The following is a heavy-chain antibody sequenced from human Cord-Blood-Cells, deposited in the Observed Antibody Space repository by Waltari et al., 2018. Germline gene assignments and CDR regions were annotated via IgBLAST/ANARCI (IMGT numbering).Heavy chain of an antibody. D-gene: IGHD3-16*02. J-gene: IGHJ4*02. V-gene: IGHV4-59*01. CDR2: IYYSGSH. CDR3: ARDRYGQSDY. Sequence: QVQLQESGPGLVKPSETLSLTCTVSGGSISSYYWSWIRQPPGKGLEWIGYIYYSGSHNDDPSHKSRVTISVDTSKNQFSLKLSSVTAADTAVYYCARDRYGQSDYWGQGTLVTVSS. CDR1: GGSISSYY.